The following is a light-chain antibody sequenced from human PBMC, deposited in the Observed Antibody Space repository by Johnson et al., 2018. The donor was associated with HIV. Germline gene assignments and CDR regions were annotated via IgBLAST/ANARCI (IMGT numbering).Light chain of an antibody. V-gene: IGLV1-51*02. CDR2: ENK. CDR3: GTWDSSLSVYV. CDR1: SSNIGKNY. J-gene: IGLJ1*01. Sequence: QSVLTQPPSVSAAPGQMVSISCSGSSSNIGKNYVSWYQQFPGTAPKLLIHENKKRPSGIPDRFSGSKSGTSATLDITGLQTGDEADYYCGTWDSSLSVYVFGTGTKVTVL.